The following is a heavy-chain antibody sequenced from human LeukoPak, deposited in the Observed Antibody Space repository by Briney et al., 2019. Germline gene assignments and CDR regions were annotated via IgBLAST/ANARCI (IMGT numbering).Heavy chain of an antibody. V-gene: IGHV3-21*01. CDR2: ISSSSSYI. CDR1: GFTFSSYS. J-gene: IGHJ4*02. D-gene: IGHD3-22*01. CDR3: ARDGRAIYYYDSSDYSAFHDY. Sequence: GGSLRLSCAASGFTFSSYSMNWVRQAPGKGLEWVSSISSSSSYIYYADSVKGRFTISRDNAKNSLYLQMNSLRAEDTAVYYCARDGRAIYYYDSSDYSAFHDYWGQGTLVTVSS.